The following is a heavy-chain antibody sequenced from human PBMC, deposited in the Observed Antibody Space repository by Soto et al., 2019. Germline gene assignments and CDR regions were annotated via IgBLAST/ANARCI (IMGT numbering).Heavy chain of an antibody. D-gene: IGHD3-3*01. V-gene: IGHV1-69*12. CDR2: IIPIFGTA. J-gene: IGHJ6*02. CDR3: ASDWTRPAWYSGMVV. CDR1: GGTFSSYA. Sequence: QVQLVQSGAEVKKPGSSVKVSCKASGGTFSSYAISWVRQAPGQGLEWMGGIIPIFGTANYAQKFQGRVTITADESTSAAYMALSSLRSGYTAVYYCASDWTRPAWYSGMVVWGQGTTVTVSS.